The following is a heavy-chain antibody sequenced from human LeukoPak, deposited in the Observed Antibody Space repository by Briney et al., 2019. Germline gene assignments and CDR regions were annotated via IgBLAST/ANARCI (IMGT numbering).Heavy chain of an antibody. J-gene: IGHJ5*02. CDR1: GYTFTSYG. D-gene: IGHD4-23*01. Sequence: ASVKVSCKASGYTFTSYGISWVRQAPGQGLEWMGWISAYNGNTNYAQKLQGRVTMTTDTSTSTAYMELRSLRSDDTAVYYCARDLASDNGDYSWGPDHWGQGTLVTVSS. CDR3: ARDLASDNGDYSWGPDH. V-gene: IGHV1-18*01. CDR2: ISAYNGNT.